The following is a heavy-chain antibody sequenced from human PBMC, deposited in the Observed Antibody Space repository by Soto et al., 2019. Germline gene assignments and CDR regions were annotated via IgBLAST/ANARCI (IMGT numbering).Heavy chain of an antibody. D-gene: IGHD6-19*01. CDR1: GFTFSSYA. Sequence: GGSLRLSCAASGFTFSSYAMSWVRQAPGKGLEWVSAISGSGGSTYYVDSVKGRFTISRDNSKNTLYLQMNSLRAEDTAVYYCAKVPSVAGAFDAFDIWGQGTMVTVSS. CDR3: AKVPSVAGAFDAFDI. J-gene: IGHJ3*02. CDR2: ISGSGGST. V-gene: IGHV3-23*01.